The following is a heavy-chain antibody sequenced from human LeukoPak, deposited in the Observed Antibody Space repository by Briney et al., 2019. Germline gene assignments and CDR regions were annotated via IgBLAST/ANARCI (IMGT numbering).Heavy chain of an antibody. CDR1: GGTFSSYA. Sequence: GASVKVSCKASGGTFSSYAISWVRQAPGQGLEWMGRIIPIFGTANYAQKFQGRVTITTDESTSTAYMELSSLRSEDTAVYYCASGPHYDFWAPRGYWGQGTLVTVSS. V-gene: IGHV1-69*05. D-gene: IGHD3-3*01. J-gene: IGHJ4*02. CDR3: ASGPHYDFWAPRGY. CDR2: IIPIFGTA.